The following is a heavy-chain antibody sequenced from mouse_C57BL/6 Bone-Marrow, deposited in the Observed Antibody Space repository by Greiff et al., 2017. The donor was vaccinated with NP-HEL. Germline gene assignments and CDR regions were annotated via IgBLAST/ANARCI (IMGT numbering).Heavy chain of an antibody. V-gene: IGHV1-76*01. CDR2: IYPGSGNT. CDR3: AFYYDYDGGYFDV. D-gene: IGHD2-4*01. CDR1: GYTFTDYY. Sequence: VQLQQSGAELVRPGASVKLSCKASGYTFTDYYINWVKQRPGQGLEWIARIYPGSGNTYYNEKFKGKATLTAEKSSSTAYMQLSSRTAEDSSVDVCAFYYDYDGGYFDVWGTGTTVTVSS. J-gene: IGHJ1*03.